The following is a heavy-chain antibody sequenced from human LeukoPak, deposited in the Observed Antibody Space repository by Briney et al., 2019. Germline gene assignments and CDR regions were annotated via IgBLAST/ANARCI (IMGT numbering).Heavy chain of an antibody. V-gene: IGHV1-2*06. CDR1: GYTFTGYY. J-gene: IGHJ4*02. CDR2: INPNSGGT. CDR3: ARDRTGFAYYDDSSGYLDY. Sequence: ASVKVSCKASGYTFTGYYMHWVRQAPGQGLEWMGRINPNSGGTNYAQKFQGRVTMTRDTSISTAYMELSRLRSDDTAVYYCARDRTGFAYYDDSSGYLDYWGQGTLVTVSS. D-gene: IGHD3-22*01.